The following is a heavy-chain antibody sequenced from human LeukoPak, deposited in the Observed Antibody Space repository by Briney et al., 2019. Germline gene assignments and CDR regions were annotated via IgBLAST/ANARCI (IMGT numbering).Heavy chain of an antibody. J-gene: IGHJ4*02. CDR1: GYTFTSYY. CDR3: AREEGETHYYDSSGYYLDY. Sequence: ASVKVSCKASGYTFTSYYMHWVRQAPGQGLESMGIINPSGGSTSYAQKFQGRVTMTMDTSTSTVYMELSSLRSEDTAVYYCAREEGETHYYDSSGYYLDYWGQGTLVTVSS. V-gene: IGHV1-46*01. CDR2: INPSGGST. D-gene: IGHD3-22*01.